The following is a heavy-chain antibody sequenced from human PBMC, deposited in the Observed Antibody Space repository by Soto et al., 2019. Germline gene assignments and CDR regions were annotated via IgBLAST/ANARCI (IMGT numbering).Heavy chain of an antibody. CDR2: ISSSSSYI. D-gene: IGHD3-22*01. Sequence: GGSLRLSCAASGFTFRSYWMGWVRQAPGKGLEWVSSISSSSSYIYYADSVKGRFTISRDNAKNSLYLQMNSLRAEDTAVYYCASSYYYDSSTFCSWFDPWGQGTLVTVSS. CDR1: GFTFRSYW. V-gene: IGHV3-21*01. CDR3: ASSYYYDSSTFCSWFDP. J-gene: IGHJ5*02.